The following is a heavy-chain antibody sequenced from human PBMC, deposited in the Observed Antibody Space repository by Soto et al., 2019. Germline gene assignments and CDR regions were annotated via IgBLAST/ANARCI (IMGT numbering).Heavy chain of an antibody. CDR2: IDIGGNT. J-gene: IGHJ4*02. D-gene: IGHD1-20*01. V-gene: IGHV3-66*01. CDR1: GFSVTNNY. CDR3: ARGRGINGYVDRNHYFDY. Sequence: EVQVVESGGGLVQPGGSLRLSCAASGFSVTNNYMNWVRQAPGKGLEWVSTIDIGGNTSYTDSVKDRYTIARDNSRNTISRHMDKMPAEDKANYYCARGRGINGYVDRNHYFDYWGQGTLVTVSP.